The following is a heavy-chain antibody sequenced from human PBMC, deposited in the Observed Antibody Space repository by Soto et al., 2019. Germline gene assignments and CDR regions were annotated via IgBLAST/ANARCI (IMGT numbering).Heavy chain of an antibody. CDR3: ARAGGGYDLGDY. D-gene: IGHD5-12*01. CDR2: INPNSGGA. J-gene: IGHJ4*02. V-gene: IGHV1-2*04. CDR1: GYTFIGYY. Sequence: VQLVQSGAEVKKPGASVKVYCKASGYTFIGYYIHWVRQAPGQWLELMGWINPNSGGAKYSQKFQAWVTMTSDTSIRTAYMELSRLKSYDKAVYYCARAGGGYDLGDYWGQGNLVTVSS.